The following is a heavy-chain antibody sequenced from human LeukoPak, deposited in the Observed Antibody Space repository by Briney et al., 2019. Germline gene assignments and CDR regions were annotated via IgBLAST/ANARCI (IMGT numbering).Heavy chain of an antibody. Sequence: GGSLRLSCAASGFAFSGYGMHWVRLAPGKGLEWVADIWFDGKNEHFAASVKGRFTISRDNSKKTMYLQINSLRAEDTAVYYCARDRHCVNGLCHNSPGMDVWGRGTTVTVSS. CDR3: ARDRHCVNGLCHNSPGMDV. J-gene: IGHJ6*02. CDR2: IWFDGKNE. D-gene: IGHD2-8*01. V-gene: IGHV3-33*01. CDR1: GFAFSGYG.